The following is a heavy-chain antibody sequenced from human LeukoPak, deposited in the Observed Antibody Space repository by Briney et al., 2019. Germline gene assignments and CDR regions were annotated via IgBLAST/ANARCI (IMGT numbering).Heavy chain of an antibody. Sequence: GGSLRLSCAASGFSFSSYAMSWVRQAPGKGLEWVSAISGSGGSAYYADSVKGRFTISRDNSKNTLYLQMNSLRAEDTAVYYCAKAGEKLWFNYFDYWGQGTLVTVSS. CDR3: AKAGEKLWFNYFDY. V-gene: IGHV3-23*01. CDR2: ISGSGGSA. J-gene: IGHJ4*02. CDR1: GFSFSSYA. D-gene: IGHD5-18*01.